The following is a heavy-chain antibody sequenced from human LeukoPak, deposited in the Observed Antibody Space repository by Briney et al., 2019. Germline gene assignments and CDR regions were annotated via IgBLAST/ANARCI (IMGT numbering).Heavy chain of an antibody. Sequence: GGSLRLSCAASGFTFSSYSMNWVRQAPGKGLEWVSYIGSSSSSIYYADSVKGRFTISRDNAKYSLYLQMNSLRAEDTAVYYCARGRSGSFRGLFDYWGQGTLVTVSS. J-gene: IGHJ4*02. CDR2: IGSSSSSI. CDR1: GFTFSSYS. V-gene: IGHV3-48*01. CDR3: ARGRSGSFRGLFDY. D-gene: IGHD1-26*01.